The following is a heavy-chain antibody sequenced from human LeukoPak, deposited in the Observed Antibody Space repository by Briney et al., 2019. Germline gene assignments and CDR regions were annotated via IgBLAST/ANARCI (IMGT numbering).Heavy chain of an antibody. Sequence: SETLSLTCTVSGYSISSGYYWGWIRQPPGKGLEWIGSIYHSGSTYYNPSLKSRVTISVDTSKNQLSLKLSSVTAADTAVYYCASPGMSIWGQGTMVTVSS. CDR2: IYHSGST. V-gene: IGHV4-38-2*02. J-gene: IGHJ3*02. D-gene: IGHD6-13*01. CDR1: GYSISSGYY. CDR3: ASPGMSI.